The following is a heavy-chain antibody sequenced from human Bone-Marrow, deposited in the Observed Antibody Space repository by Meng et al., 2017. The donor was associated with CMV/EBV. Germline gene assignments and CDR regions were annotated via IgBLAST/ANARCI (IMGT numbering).Heavy chain of an antibody. Sequence: GGSLRLSCETSGFNFRNYWMSWVRQAPGKGLEWLANIKQDGSEAKYVDSMRGRLTISRDNSKNTLYLQMNSLRAEDTAVYYCAREVGYGMDVWGQGTTVTVSS. CDR1: GFNFRNYW. J-gene: IGHJ6*02. CDR2: IKQDGSEA. V-gene: IGHV3-7*01. CDR3: AREVGYGMDV. D-gene: IGHD2-2*01.